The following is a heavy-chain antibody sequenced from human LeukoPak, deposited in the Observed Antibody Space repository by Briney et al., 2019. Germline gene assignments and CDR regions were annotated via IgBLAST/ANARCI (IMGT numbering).Heavy chain of an antibody. CDR3: ARDPHYDFWSGYGAGWYYFDY. D-gene: IGHD3-3*01. CDR2: MYYRGNT. V-gene: IGHV4-59*12. Sequence: SETLSLTCTVSGGSISSYYWSWIRQPPGKGLEWIGYMYYRGNTNYDPSLKSRVTISIDTPNNQFSLKLSSVTAADTAVYYCARDPHYDFWSGYGAGWYYFDYWGQGTLVTVSS. CDR1: GGSISSYY. J-gene: IGHJ4*02.